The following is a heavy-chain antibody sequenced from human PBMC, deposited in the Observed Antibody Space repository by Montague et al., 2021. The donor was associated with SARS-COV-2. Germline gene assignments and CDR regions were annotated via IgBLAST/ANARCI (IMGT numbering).Heavy chain of an antibody. Sequence: SETLSLTCAVYGGSLSGSWWSWIRQSPGQGLEWIGEIYDSGRANYRPSLKWRVTMSVDTSKNQFSLKLNSLTAAATAIYYCARVTWPVPVGGTFGAFDVWGQGTVVTVSS. CDR1: GGSLSGSW. CDR2: IYDSGRA. D-gene: IGHD1-26*01. J-gene: IGHJ3*01. V-gene: IGHV4-34*01. CDR3: ARVTWPVPVGGTFGAFDV.